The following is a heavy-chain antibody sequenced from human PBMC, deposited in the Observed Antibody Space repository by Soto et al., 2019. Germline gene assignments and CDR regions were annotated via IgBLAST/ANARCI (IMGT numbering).Heavy chain of an antibody. CDR3: AKDPLWFGELSITDGMDV. V-gene: IGHV3-23*01. Sequence: PGGSLRLSCAASGFTFSSYAMSWVRQAPGKGLEWVSAISGSGGSTYYADSVKGRFTISRDNSKNTLYLQMNSLRAEDTAVYYCAKDPLWFGELSITDGMDVWGQGTTVTVSS. CDR2: ISGSGGST. D-gene: IGHD3-10*01. J-gene: IGHJ6*02. CDR1: GFTFSSYA.